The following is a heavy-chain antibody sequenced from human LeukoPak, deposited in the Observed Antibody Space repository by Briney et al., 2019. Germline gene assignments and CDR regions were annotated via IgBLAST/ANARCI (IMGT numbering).Heavy chain of an antibody. CDR1: GFSFSKYG. CDR3: AKGYDYGDY. J-gene: IGHJ4*02. V-gene: IGHV3-30*18. CDR2: MSYDGSHK. D-gene: IGHD3-10*01. Sequence: GGSLRLSCVASGFSFSKYGMHWVRQAPGKGLEWVAVMSYDGSHKYYADSVKGRFTISRDNSKNTVYLEMNSLRGEDTAVYYCAKGYDYGDYWGQGTLVTVSS.